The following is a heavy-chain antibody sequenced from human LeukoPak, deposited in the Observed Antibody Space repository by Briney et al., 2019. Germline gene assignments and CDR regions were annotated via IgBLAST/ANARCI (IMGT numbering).Heavy chain of an antibody. V-gene: IGHV3-7*01. CDR1: GFTFSNDW. D-gene: IGHD2-15*01. J-gene: IGHJ5*02. Sequence: GGSLRLSCAASGFTFSNDWMCWVRQAPGKGLEWVANINQDESKKYYADSVKGRFTISRDDAKTSVSLQMNSLRDDDTAVYYCARVGYCSGVGCQGRDWFDPWGQGTLVIVSS. CDR2: INQDESKK. CDR3: ARVGYCSGVGCQGRDWFDP.